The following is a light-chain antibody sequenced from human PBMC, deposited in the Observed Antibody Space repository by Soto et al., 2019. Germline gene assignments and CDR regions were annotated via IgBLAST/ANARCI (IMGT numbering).Light chain of an antibody. Sequence: QSVLTQPASVSGSPGQSITISCTGTSSDVGSYNLVSWYQQHPGKAPKLMIYEVSKRPSGVSNRFSGSKSGNTASLTISGLQAEDEDDYYCYSYAGSSTYVFGTGTKVTGL. CDR2: EVS. CDR1: SSDVGSYNL. CDR3: YSYAGSSTYV. J-gene: IGLJ1*01. V-gene: IGLV2-23*02.